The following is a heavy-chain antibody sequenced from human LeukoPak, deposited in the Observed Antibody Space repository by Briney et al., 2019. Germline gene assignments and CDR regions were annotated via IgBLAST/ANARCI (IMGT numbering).Heavy chain of an antibody. CDR2: IDGSSRIT. J-gene: IGHJ4*02. CDR1: GFTFSSSA. D-gene: IGHD3-9*01. Sequence: PGRSLRLSCAASGFTFSSSAMTWVRQAPGKGLEWVSVIDGSSRITYYADSVKGRFTISRDNSKNTLYLQMNSLRAEDTAVYYCAARNYDILTGFNYWGQGTLVTVSS. CDR3: AARNYDILTGFNY. V-gene: IGHV3-23*01.